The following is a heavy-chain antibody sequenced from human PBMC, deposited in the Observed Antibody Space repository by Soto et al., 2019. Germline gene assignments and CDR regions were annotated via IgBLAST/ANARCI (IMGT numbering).Heavy chain of an antibody. CDR3: ARGNVANYFEP. V-gene: IGHV5-51*01. Sequence: PGESLKISCTGSGYSFSTYWIAWVRQMPGKGLEWMGIIYPGDSDTRYSPSVQGQVTMSVDKSISTAYLQWSSLKASDAAVYYCARGNVANYFEPWGQGTLVTVSS. CDR2: IYPGDSDT. D-gene: IGHD1-7*01. CDR1: GYSFSTYW. J-gene: IGHJ5*02.